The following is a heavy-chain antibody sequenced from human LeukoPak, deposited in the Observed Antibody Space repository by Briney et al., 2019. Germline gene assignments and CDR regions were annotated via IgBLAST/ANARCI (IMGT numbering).Heavy chain of an antibody. J-gene: IGHJ6*03. Sequence: PGGSLRLSCAASGFTFSSYGMHWVRQAPGKGLEWVAFIEYDGSNKYSADSVKGRFTISRDNSKNMLYLQMNSLRAEDTAVYYCAKAIGTTGADGYSYYYYYMDVWGKGTTVTVSS. CDR3: AKAIGTTGADGYSYYYYYMDV. CDR1: GFTFSSYG. D-gene: IGHD1-1*01. V-gene: IGHV3-30*02. CDR2: IEYDGSNK.